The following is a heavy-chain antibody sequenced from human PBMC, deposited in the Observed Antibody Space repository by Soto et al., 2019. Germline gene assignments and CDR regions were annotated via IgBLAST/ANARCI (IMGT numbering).Heavy chain of an antibody. J-gene: IGHJ4*02. D-gene: IGHD2-15*01. CDR1: GYTFTSYG. CDR3: ARLVFAGCSGGSCYPTPDY. CDR2: ISAYNGNT. Sequence: ASVKVSCKASGYTFTSYGISWVRQAPGQGLEWMGWISAYNGNTNYAQKLQGRVTMTTDTSTSTAYMELRSLRSDDTAVYYCARLVFAGCSGGSCYPTPDYWGQGTLVTVSS. V-gene: IGHV1-18*01.